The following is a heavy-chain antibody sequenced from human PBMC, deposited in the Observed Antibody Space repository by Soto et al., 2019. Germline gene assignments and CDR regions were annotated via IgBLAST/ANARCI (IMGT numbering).Heavy chain of an antibody. J-gene: IGHJ3*02. CDR1: GFPFSSYA. D-gene: IGHD1-20*01. V-gene: IGHV3-23*01. CDR2: VGGSNDDT. Sequence: EVQLLESGGGLVQPGGSLRLSCAASGFPFSSYAMSWVRQAPGKGLEWVSGVGGSNDDTHYADSVKGRFTISRDNSKNMLFLQMNSLRAEDTAVYYCAKDRVNHNSVWDPFDIWGQGTMVTVSS. CDR3: AKDRVNHNSVWDPFDI.